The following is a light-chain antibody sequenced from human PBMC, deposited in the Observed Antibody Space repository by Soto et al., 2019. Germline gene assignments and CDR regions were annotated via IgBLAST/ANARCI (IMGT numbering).Light chain of an antibody. J-gene: IGLJ1*01. Sequence: SYELTQPPSVSVAPGQTARITCGGNNIESKSVHWYQQRPGQAPVLVIYVDSDRPSGIPDRFSASTSGNTAALTISRVEAGDEADYYCQVWDTISDHYVFGSGTTVTVL. CDR1: NIESKS. V-gene: IGLV3-21*02. CDR3: QVWDTISDHYV. CDR2: VDS.